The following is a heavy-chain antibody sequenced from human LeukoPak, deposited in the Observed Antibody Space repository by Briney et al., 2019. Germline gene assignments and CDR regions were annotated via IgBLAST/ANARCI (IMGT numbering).Heavy chain of an antibody. D-gene: IGHD1-14*01. V-gene: IGHV4-59*08. CDR2: IYYTGST. CDR3: ARHGFGSPYAFDI. J-gene: IGHJ3*02. CDR1: DDSINSYY. Sequence: SETLSLTCTVSDDSINSYYWSWLRQTPGKGLEWLGYIYYTGSTNYNPSLRGRLTISLDTSKNQFSLRLSSVTAADTAVYYCARHGFGSPYAFDIWGQGTMVTVSS.